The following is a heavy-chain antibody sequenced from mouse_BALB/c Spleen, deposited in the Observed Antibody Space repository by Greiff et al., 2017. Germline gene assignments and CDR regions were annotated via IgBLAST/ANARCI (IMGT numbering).Heavy chain of an antibody. J-gene: IGHJ3*01. D-gene: IGHD4-1*01. CDR2: ISSGGSYT. Sequence: EVKLMESGGGLVKPGGSLKLSCAASGFTFSSYTMSWVRQTPEKRLEWVATISSGGSYTYYPDSVKGRFTISRDNAKNTLYLQMSSLKSEDTAMYYCTRKLADWGQGTLVTVSA. CDR1: GFTFSSYT. CDR3: TRKLAD. V-gene: IGHV5-6-4*01.